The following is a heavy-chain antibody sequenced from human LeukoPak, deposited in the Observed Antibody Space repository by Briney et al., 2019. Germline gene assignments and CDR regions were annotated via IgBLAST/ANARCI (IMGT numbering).Heavy chain of an antibody. CDR1: GFTFSSYA. CDR2: ISGSGGST. CDR3: AKSVQLLWFGESSPGY. J-gene: IGHJ4*02. Sequence: PGGSLRLSCAASGFTFSSYAMSWVRQAPGKGLEWVSAISGSGGSTYYADSVKGRFTISRDNSKNTLYLQMNSLRAEDTAVNYCAKSVQLLWFGESSPGYWGQGTLVTVSS. D-gene: IGHD3-10*01. V-gene: IGHV3-23*01.